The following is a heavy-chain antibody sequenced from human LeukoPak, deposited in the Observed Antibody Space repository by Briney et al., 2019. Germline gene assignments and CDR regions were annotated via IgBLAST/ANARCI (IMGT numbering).Heavy chain of an antibody. CDR2: INPNSGGT. V-gene: IGHV1-2*06. CDR1: GYTFTGYY. CDR3: ARVRXFGCSGGSCYPANWFDP. J-gene: IGHJ5*02. D-gene: IGHD2-15*01. Sequence: ASVKVSCKASGYTFTGYYMHWVRQAPGQGLEWMGRINPNSGGTNYAQKFQGRVTMTRDTSISTAYMELSRLRSDDTAVYYCARVRXFGCSGGSCYPANWFDPWGQGTLVTVXS.